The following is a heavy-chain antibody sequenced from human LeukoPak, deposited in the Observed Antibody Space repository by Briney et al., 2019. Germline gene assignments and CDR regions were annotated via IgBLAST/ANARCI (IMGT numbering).Heavy chain of an antibody. J-gene: IGHJ6*03. CDR2: ISSSSSTI. CDR3: ARVELAPYYYYMDV. CDR1: GFTFSSYS. Sequence: PGGSLRLSCAASGFTFSSYSMNWVRQAPGKGLEWVSYISSSSSTIYYADSVKGRFTISRDNAKNSLYLQMNSLRAEGTAVYYCARVELAPYYYYMDVWGKGTTVTVSS. D-gene: IGHD1-7*01. V-gene: IGHV3-48*01.